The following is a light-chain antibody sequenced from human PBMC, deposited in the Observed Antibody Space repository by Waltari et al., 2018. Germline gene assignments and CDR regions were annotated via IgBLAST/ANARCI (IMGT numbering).Light chain of an antibody. V-gene: IGLV2-23*03. CDR1: SSDFGIYNL. CDR2: EGS. CDR3: CSYAGSSTFDVV. J-gene: IGLJ2*01. Sequence: QSALTQPASVSGSPGQSITISCTGTSSDFGIYNLVSWYQQHPGKAPKLMIYEGSKRPSGVSNRFSGSKSGNTASLTISGLQAEDEADYYCCSYAGSSTFDVVFGGGTKLTVL.